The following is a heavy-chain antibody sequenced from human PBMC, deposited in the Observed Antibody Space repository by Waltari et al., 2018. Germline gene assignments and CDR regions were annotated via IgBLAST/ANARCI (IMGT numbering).Heavy chain of an antibody. CDR3: ASIAAAAYFDY. CDR1: GGSISSSY. Sequence: QVQLQESGPGLVKPSETLSLTCTVSGGSISSSYWSWIRQPPGKGLEWIGYIYYSGSTNYNPSLKSRVTISVDTSKNQFSLKLSSVTAADTAVYYCASIAAAAYFDYWGQGTLVTVSS. CDR2: IYYSGST. V-gene: IGHV4-59*01. J-gene: IGHJ4*02. D-gene: IGHD6-13*01.